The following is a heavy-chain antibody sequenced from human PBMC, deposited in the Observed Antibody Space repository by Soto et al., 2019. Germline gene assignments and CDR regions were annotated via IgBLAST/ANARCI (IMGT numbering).Heavy chain of an antibody. CDR3: TTGLVTTGTRFDP. V-gene: IGHV3-15*01. CDR2: IKSKTDGGTT. D-gene: IGHD1-1*01. J-gene: IGHJ5*02. Sequence: GGSLRLSCAASGFTFSNAWMSWVRQAPGKGLEWVGRIKSKTDGGTTDYAAPVKGRFTISRDDSKNTLYLQMNSLKTEDTAVYYCTTGLVTTGTRFDPWGQGTLVTVSS. CDR1: GFTFSNAW.